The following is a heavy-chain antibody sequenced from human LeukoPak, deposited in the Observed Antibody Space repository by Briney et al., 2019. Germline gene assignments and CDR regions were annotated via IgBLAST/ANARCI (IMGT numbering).Heavy chain of an antibody. CDR1: GFTFDKAW. J-gene: IGHJ6*03. CDR2: ISGSGGST. CDR3: AKRGGEDSGSNPDYYYYYMDV. V-gene: IGHV3-23*01. Sequence: GGSLRLSCAASGFTFDKAWMTWVRQAPGKGLEWVSAISGSGGSTYYADSVKGRFTISRDNSKNTLYLQMNSLRAEDTAVYYCAKRGGEDSGSNPDYYYYYMDVWGKGTTVTISS. D-gene: IGHD3-10*01.